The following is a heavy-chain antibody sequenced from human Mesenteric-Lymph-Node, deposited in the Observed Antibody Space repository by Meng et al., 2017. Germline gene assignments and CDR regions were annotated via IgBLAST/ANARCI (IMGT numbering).Heavy chain of an antibody. CDR2: IYPADSRT. D-gene: IGHD5-24*01. CDR3: ARRRDGYTYFDY. CDR1: EYSFTNYW. V-gene: IGHV5-51*07. J-gene: IGHJ4*02. Sequence: KVSCKGSEYSFTNYWIGWVHQMPGRGLEWMGLIYPADSRTTYSPSFQGQVTISADKSISTAFLQWSSLEASDTAKYYCARRRDGYTYFDYWGQGSLVTVSS.